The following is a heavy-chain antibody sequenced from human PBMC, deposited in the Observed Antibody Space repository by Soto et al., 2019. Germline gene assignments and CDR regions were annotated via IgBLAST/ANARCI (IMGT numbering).Heavy chain of an antibody. CDR2: INHSGST. CDR1: GGSFSGYY. Sequence: SETLSLTCAVYGGSFSGYYWSWIRQPPGKGLEWIGEINHSGSTNYNPSLKSRVTISVDTSKNQFSLKLRPVTAADTAVYYCARGFGSVVVAATQTYYFDYWGQGTLVTVSS. D-gene: IGHD2-15*01. V-gene: IGHV4-34*01. J-gene: IGHJ4*02. CDR3: ARGFGSVVVAATQTYYFDY.